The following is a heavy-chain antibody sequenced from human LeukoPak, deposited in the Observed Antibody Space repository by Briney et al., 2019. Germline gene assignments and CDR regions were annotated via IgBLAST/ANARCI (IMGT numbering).Heavy chain of an antibody. CDR3: ARSSSWYGYYFDY. Sequence: SETLSLTCTVSGGSISSYYWSWIRQPPGKGLEWIGYIYYSGSTNYNPSLKSRVTISVDTSKNQFSLKLSSVTAADTVVYYCARSSSWYGYYFDYWGQGTLVTVSS. CDR1: GGSISSYY. V-gene: IGHV4-59*08. CDR2: IYYSGST. D-gene: IGHD6-13*01. J-gene: IGHJ4*02.